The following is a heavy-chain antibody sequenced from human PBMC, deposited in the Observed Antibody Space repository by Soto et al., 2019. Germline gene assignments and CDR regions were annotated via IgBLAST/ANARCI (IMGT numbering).Heavy chain of an antibody. J-gene: IGHJ6*02. Sequence: ASLTVCCRHSERTISTYSSTWVRPAPGRGLEWMGWISAYNGNTNYAQKLQGRVTMTTDTSTSTAYMELRSLRSDDTAVYYCARDRGGDYEEDYYYGMDVWGQGTTVTVSS. CDR1: ERTISTYS. D-gene: IGHD4-17*01. V-gene: IGHV1-18*01. CDR2: ISAYNGNT. CDR3: ARDRGGDYEEDYYYGMDV.